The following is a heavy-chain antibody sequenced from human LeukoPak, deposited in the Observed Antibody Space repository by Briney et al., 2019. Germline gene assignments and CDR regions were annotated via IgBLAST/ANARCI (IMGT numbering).Heavy chain of an antibody. CDR2: IGISSNKI. Sequence: PGGSLRLSCAASGFTLRSYTMNWVRQAPGKGLEWVSSIGISSNKIYYADSVKGRFTISRDNSKNTLYLQMNSLRAEDTAVYYCASSPVFGFGESTSGYFDYWGQGTLVTVSS. V-gene: IGHV3-21*04. CDR1: GFTLRSYT. D-gene: IGHD3-10*01. CDR3: ASSPVFGFGESTSGYFDY. J-gene: IGHJ4*02.